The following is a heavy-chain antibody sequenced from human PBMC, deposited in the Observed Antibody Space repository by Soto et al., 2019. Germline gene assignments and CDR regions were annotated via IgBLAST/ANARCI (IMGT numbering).Heavy chain of an antibody. D-gene: IGHD2-15*01. CDR2: IYYSGST. J-gene: IGHJ4*02. CDR1: GGSISSSSYY. CDR3: ARHTPAISISDH. Sequence: QLQLQESGPGLVKPSETLSLTCTVSGGSISSSSYYWGLIRQPPGKGMGWIGSIYYSGSTYYNPSIKSRVTISVDTSKNQFSLKLSSVTAADTAVYYCARHTPAISISDHWGQGTLVTVSS. V-gene: IGHV4-39*01.